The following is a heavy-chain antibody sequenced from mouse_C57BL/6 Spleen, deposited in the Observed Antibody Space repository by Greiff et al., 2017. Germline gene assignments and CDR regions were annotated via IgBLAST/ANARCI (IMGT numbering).Heavy chain of an antibody. CDR3: ARESTYGDWYFDV. D-gene: IGHD5-1*01. CDR2: ISYSGST. CDR1: GYSITSGYD. J-gene: IGHJ1*03. V-gene: IGHV3-1*01. Sequence: VQLQQSGPGMVKPSQSLSLTCTVTGYSITSGYDWHWIRHFPGNKLEWMGYISYSGSTNYNPSLKSRISITHDTSKNHFFLKLNSVTTEDTATYYCARESTYGDWYFDVWGTGTTVTVSS.